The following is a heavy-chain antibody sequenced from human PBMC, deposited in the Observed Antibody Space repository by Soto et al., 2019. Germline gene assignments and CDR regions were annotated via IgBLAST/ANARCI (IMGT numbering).Heavy chain of an antibody. CDR3: ARVCLNWSSGGSCPYYGMDV. Sequence: SETLSLTCTVSGGSISSGDYYWSWIRQPPGKGLEWIGYIYYSGSTYYNPSLKSRVTISVDTSKNQFSLKLSSVTAADTAVYYCARVCLNWSSGGSCPYYGMDVWGQGTTVTVSS. J-gene: IGHJ6*02. CDR2: IYYSGST. CDR1: GGSISSGDYY. D-gene: IGHD2-15*01. V-gene: IGHV4-30-4*01.